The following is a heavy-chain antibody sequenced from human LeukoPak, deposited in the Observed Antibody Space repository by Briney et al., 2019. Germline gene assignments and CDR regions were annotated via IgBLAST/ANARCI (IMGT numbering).Heavy chain of an antibody. CDR1: EFTFDDYA. Sequence: GGSLRLSCAASEFTFDDYAMHWVRQAPGQGLEWVSGISWNSGSIGYADSVKGRFTISRDNAKNSLYLQMNSLRAEDMALYYCAKGDDYGDHQNFDYWGQGTLVTVSS. J-gene: IGHJ4*02. V-gene: IGHV3-9*03. D-gene: IGHD4-17*01. CDR2: ISWNSGSI. CDR3: AKGDDYGDHQNFDY.